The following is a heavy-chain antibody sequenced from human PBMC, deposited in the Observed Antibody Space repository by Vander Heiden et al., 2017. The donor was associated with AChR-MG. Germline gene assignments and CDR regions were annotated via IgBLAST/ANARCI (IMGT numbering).Heavy chain of an antibody. Sequence: EVQLVESGGGVVQLGGSPRLYCAASGFTFSNHWMTRLRQAPRKGLVWVSRINSDGSTTIFAYSVKGRFTISRDNSKNTLFLQIKSPGAEDTAVYDCARGDSGSYRSDYWDQGTL. V-gene: IGHV3-74*01. CDR3: ARGDSGSYRSDY. CDR2: INSDGSTT. D-gene: IGHD1-26*01. CDR1: GFTFSNHW. J-gene: IGHJ4*02.